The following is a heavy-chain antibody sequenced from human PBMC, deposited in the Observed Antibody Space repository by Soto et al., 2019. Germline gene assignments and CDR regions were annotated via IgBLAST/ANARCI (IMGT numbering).Heavy chain of an antibody. D-gene: IGHD6-19*01. Sequence: GGSLRLSCAASGFTFSSYAMHWVRQAPGKGLEWVAVISYDGSNKYYADSVKGRFTISRDNTKNSLYLQMNSLRAEDTAVYYCARDRTTGWSPLDYWGPGTLVTVSS. CDR3: ARDRTTGWSPLDY. CDR2: ISYDGSNK. J-gene: IGHJ4*02. CDR1: GFTFSSYA. V-gene: IGHV3-30-3*01.